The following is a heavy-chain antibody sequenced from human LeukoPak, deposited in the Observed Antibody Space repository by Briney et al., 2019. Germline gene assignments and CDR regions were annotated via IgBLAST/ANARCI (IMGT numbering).Heavy chain of an antibody. J-gene: IGHJ4*02. Sequence: SETLSLTCTVSGGSITGYYWSWIRQPPGKGLEWIGYIYYSGSTNYNPSLKSRVTISVDTSKNQFSLKLSSVTAADTAVYYCVRRASRYSSSYYDYWCQGTLVAVSS. CDR1: GGSITGYY. D-gene: IGHD6-13*01. V-gene: IGHV4-59*08. CDR3: VRRASRYSSSYYDY. CDR2: IYYSGST.